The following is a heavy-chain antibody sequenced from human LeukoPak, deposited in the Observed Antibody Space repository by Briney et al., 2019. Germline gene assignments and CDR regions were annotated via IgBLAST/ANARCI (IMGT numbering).Heavy chain of an antibody. CDR3: AKDPNGDYVGAFDS. J-gene: IGHJ3*02. D-gene: IGHD4-17*01. Sequence: GGSLRLSCAPSGFTINIYAMTWVRQAPGKGLEWVSSITVNGGGISYADSVKGRFTISRDNSKNTLYLQMNGLRAEDTAVYYCAKDPNGDYVGAFDSWDQGTRVTVSS. V-gene: IGHV3-23*01. CDR1: GFTINIYA. CDR2: ITVNGGGI.